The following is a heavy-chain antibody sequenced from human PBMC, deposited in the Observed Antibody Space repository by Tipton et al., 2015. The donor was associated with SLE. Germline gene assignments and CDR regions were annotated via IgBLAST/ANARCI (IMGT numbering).Heavy chain of an antibody. D-gene: IGHD5-18*01. CDR2: SNYTGTTT. V-gene: IGHV4-39*07. CDR3: ARLHGYSYGLNWFDP. Sequence: TLSLTCTVSGGSVSSSSKYWAWMRQPPGKGLEWIGSSNYTGTTTYYNSFLKSRVTMSVDTSKNQFSLRLTSVIAADTAVYYCARLHGYSYGLNWFDPWGQGTLISVSS. CDR1: GGSVSSSSKY. J-gene: IGHJ5*02.